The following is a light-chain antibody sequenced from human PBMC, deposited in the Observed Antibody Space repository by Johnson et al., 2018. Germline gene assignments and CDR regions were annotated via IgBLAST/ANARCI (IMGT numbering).Light chain of an antibody. CDR1: SSNIGNNY. CDR2: ENN. Sequence: QSVFTQPPSVSAAPGQKVTISCSGSSSNIGNNYVSWYQQLPGTAPKLLIYENNKRPSGIPDRFSGSKSGTSATLAITGLQPGDEADYYCGTWDSRLSAGNVFGTGTKVTVL. CDR3: GTWDSRLSAGNV. J-gene: IGLJ1*01. V-gene: IGLV1-51*02.